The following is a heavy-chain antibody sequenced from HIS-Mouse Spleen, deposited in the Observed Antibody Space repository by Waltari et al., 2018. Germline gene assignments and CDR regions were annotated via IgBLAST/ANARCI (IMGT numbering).Heavy chain of an antibody. CDR3: ARGGDRLTLYYFDY. J-gene: IGHJ4*02. Sequence: QVQLVQSGAEVKKPGSSVKVSCKASVGIFSCYARTWARQAPGQGLGWMGGIIPIFGTANYAQKFQGRVTITADESTSTAYMELSSLRSEDTAVYYCARGGDRLTLYYFDYWGQGTLVTVSS. D-gene: IGHD3-10*01. CDR2: IIPIFGTA. CDR1: VGIFSCYA. V-gene: IGHV1-69*01.